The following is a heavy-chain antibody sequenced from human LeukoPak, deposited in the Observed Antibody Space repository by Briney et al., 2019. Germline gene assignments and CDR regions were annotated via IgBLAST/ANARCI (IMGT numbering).Heavy chain of an antibody. CDR3: ARVAAAGRHYFDY. J-gene: IGHJ4*02. CDR1: GFTFGTFG. CDR2: ISYDGSNK. D-gene: IGHD6-13*01. V-gene: IGHV3-30*03. Sequence: PGRSLRLSCAASGFTFGTFGMHWVRQAPGKGLEWVAVISYDGSNKYYADSVKGRFTISRDNSKNTLYLQMNSLRAEDTAVYYCARVAAAGRHYFDYWGQGTLVTVSS.